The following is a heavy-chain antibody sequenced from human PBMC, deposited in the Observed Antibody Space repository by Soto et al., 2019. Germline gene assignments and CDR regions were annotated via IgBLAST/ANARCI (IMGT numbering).Heavy chain of an antibody. CDR2: INHSGST. Sequence: SVPSGVEEGSCFGYYWRCISQHPGKGLEWIGEINHSGSTNYNPSLKSRVTISVDTSKNQFSLKLSSVTAADTAVYYCARRYSSRWYATFDMSGQGTIVNVS. J-gene: IGHJ3*02. CDR1: EGSCFGYY. V-gene: IGHV4-34*01. CDR3: ARRYSSRWYATFDM. D-gene: IGHD6-13*01.